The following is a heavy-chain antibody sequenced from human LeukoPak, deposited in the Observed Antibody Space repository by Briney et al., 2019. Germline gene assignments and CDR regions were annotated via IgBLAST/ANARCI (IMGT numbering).Heavy chain of an antibody. D-gene: IGHD3-10*01. CDR2: INPSGGST. J-gene: IGHJ6*02. CDR3: VGDITMVRGVLADYYYGMDV. V-gene: IGHV1-46*01. CDR1: GYTFTSYY. Sequence: GASVKVSCKASGYTFTSYYMHWVRQAPGQGLEWMGIINPSGGSTSYAQKFQGRVTMTRDTSTSTVYMELSSLRSEDTAVYYCVGDITMVRGVLADYYYGMDVWGQGTTVTVSS.